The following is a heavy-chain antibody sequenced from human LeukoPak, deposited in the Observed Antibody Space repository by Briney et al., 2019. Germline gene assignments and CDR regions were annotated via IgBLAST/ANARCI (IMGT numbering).Heavy chain of an antibody. Sequence: PGGSLRLSCAPSGFSFSDYYMTWIRQAPGKGLEWISYISSSGTSTKHADSVKERFAISRDNAKNSLYLQMNSLRADDTAVYYCARVRSSGGVLDYWGQGTLVTVSS. CDR2: ISSSGTST. CDR3: ARVRSSGGVLDY. V-gene: IGHV3-11*05. J-gene: IGHJ4*02. D-gene: IGHD3-16*01. CDR1: GFSFSDYY.